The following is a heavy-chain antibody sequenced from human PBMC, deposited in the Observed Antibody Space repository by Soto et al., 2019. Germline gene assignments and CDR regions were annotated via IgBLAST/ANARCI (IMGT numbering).Heavy chain of an antibody. J-gene: IGHJ4*02. CDR1: GFTFSSYW. V-gene: IGHV3-74*01. CDR2: INSDGSST. Sequence: EVQLVESGGGLVQPGGSLRLSCAASGFTFSSYWMHWVRQAPGKVLVWVSRINSDGSSTSYADAVKGRFTISRDNAKNTLYLQMNSLRAEDTAGYYCASSLRPPFDYWGQGTMVTVSS. CDR3: ASSLRPPFDY.